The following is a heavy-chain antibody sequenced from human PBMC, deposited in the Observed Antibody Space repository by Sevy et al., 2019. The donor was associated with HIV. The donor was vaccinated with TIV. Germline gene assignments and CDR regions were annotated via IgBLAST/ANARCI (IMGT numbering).Heavy chain of an antibody. CDR1: GFSLETYW. J-gene: IGHJ4*02. Sequence: GGSLRLSCAASGFSLETYWMNWVRQAPGKPLEWVANIKEDDTVKYYVDSVKGRFTIFRDNGRNLVYLVMNNLRVGDTARYYCVRAIQSEGSFWGQGTLVTFSS. CDR2: IKEDDTVK. CDR3: VRAIQSEGSF. V-gene: IGHV3-7*04. D-gene: IGHD2-2*02.